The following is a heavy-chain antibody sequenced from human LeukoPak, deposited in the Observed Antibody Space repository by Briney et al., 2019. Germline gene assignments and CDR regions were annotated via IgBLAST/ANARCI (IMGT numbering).Heavy chain of an antibody. V-gene: IGHV4-39*07. CDR1: GGSISSSSHF. Sequence: SKTLSLTCTVSGGSISSSSHFWGWIRQPPGKGLEWIGSIYYSGNTYYNPSLKSRVIISVDTSKNQFSLKLSSVTAADTAVYYCARGPRIAARPYYFDFWGQGTLVTVSS. D-gene: IGHD6-6*01. CDR3: ARGPRIAARPYYFDF. CDR2: IYYSGNT. J-gene: IGHJ4*02.